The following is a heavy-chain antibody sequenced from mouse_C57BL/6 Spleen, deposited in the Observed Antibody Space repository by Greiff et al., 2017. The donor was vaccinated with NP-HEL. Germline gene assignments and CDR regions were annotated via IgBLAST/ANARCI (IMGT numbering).Heavy chain of an antibody. D-gene: IGHD1-1*01. CDR1: GYAFSSYW. CDR3: ARDGSSYVGAMDY. V-gene: IGHV1-80*01. J-gene: IGHJ4*01. Sequence: VQLQQSGAELVKPGASVKISCKASGYAFSSYWMNWVKQRPGKGLEWIGQIYPGDGDTNYNGKFKGKATLTADKSSSTAYMQLSSLTAEDSAVYFCARDGSSYVGAMDYWGQGTSVTVSS. CDR2: IYPGDGDT.